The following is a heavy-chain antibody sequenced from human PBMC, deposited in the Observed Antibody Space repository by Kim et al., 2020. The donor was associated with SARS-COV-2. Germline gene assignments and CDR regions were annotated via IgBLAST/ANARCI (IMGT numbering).Heavy chain of an antibody. CDR1: GFTFSSYN. D-gene: IGHD2-15*01. CDR2: ITSSSSCI. J-gene: IGHJ4*02. V-gene: IGHV3-21*01. CDR3: ARDLVGVVVAQRFDF. Sequence: GGSLRLSCAASGFTFSSYNMNWVRQAPGKGLEWVSSITSSSSCIYYADSVKGRFTISRDNAKNSLYLQMNSLRAEDTAVYYCARDLVGVVVAQRFDFWGRGTLVTVSS.